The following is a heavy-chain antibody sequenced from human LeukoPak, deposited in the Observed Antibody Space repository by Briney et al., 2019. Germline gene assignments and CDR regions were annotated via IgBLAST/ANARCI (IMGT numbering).Heavy chain of an antibody. J-gene: IGHJ4*02. CDR2: ISWNSGSI. CDR3: VAYSNSWYFNY. V-gene: IGHV3-9*01. D-gene: IGHD6-13*01. CDR1: GLTFYDYG. Sequence: SLRLSCAASGLTFYDYGMHWVRQAPGKGLEWVSGISWNSGSIGYADSLKGRFTISRDNAKNSLYLQMNSLRAEDTAFYYRVAYSNSWYFNYWGQGTLVTVSS.